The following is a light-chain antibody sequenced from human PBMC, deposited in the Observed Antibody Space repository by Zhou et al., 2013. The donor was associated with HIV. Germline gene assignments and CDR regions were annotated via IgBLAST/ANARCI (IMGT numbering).Light chain of an antibody. J-gene: IGKJ4*01. CDR1: QSLLHSNGYNY. CDR3: MQALQTPIT. V-gene: IGKV2-28*01. CDR2: LGS. Sequence: DIVMTQSPLSLPVTPGEPASISCRSSQSLLHSNGYNYLEWYLQKAGQPPXLLIHLGSKSGPRGPDRFSGSGSGTVFTLKINRVEAEDVGVYYCMQALQTPITFGGGTKV.